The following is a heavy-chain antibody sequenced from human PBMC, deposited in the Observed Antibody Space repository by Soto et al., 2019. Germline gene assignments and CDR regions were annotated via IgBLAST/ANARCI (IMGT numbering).Heavy chain of an antibody. CDR3: ARDDIAGFDY. CDR2: ISSSSSYI. Sequence: EGSLRLSCAASGFTFSSYSMNWVRQAPGKGLEWVSSISSSSSYIYYADSVKGRFTISRDNAKNSLYLQMNSMRAEDKAVYYCARDDIAGFDYCGLGSLVTVSA. CDR1: GFTFSSYS. J-gene: IGHJ4*02. D-gene: IGHD6-13*01. V-gene: IGHV3-21*01.